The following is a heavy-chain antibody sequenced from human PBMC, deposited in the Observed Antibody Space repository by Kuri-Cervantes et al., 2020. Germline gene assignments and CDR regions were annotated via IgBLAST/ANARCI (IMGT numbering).Heavy chain of an antibody. CDR3: ARVVVAATGLGLLRPYYYYYYGMDV. V-gene: IGHV1-69*13. CDR2: IIPIFGTA. CDR1: GGTFSSYA. Sequence: SVKVSCKASGGTFSSYAISWVRQAPGQGFEWMGGIIPIFGTANYAQKFQGRVTITADESTSTAYMELSSLRSEDTAVYYCARVVVAATGLGLLRPYYYYYYGMDVWGQGTTVTVSS. J-gene: IGHJ6*02. D-gene: IGHD2-15*01.